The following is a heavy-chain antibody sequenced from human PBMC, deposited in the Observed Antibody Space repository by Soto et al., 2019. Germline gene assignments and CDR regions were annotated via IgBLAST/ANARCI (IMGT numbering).Heavy chain of an antibody. D-gene: IGHD3-3*01. CDR3: ARFGVHYDFWSGYYTPTYFDY. Sequence: SETLSLTCTVSGGSISSYYWSWIRQPPGKGLEWIGEINHSGSTNYNPSLKSRVTISVDTSKNQFSLKLSSVTAADTAVYYCARFGVHYDFWSGYYTPTYFDYWGQGTLVTVSS. CDR2: INHSGST. V-gene: IGHV4-34*01. J-gene: IGHJ4*02. CDR1: GGSISSYY.